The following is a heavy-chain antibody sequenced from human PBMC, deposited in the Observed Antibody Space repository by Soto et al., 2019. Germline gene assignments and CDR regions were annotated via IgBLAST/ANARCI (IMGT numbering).Heavy chain of an antibody. V-gene: IGHV1-69*12. J-gene: IGHJ6*02. CDR3: ARDCTPEYRSSPAYYYYGMDG. D-gene: IGHD6-6*01. CDR2: IIPIFGTA. Sequence: QVQLVQSGAEVKKPGSSVKVSCKASGGTFSSYAISWVRQAPGQGLEWMGGIIPIFGTANYAQKFQGRVTGTADESTSTAYMERSSLRSEDTAVYYCARDCTPEYRSSPAYYYYGMDGWGQGTTVTVSS. CDR1: GGTFSSYA.